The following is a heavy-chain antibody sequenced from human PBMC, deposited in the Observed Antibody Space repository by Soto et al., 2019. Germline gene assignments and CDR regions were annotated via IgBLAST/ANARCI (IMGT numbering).Heavy chain of an antibody. CDR1: GFLSSNYA. D-gene: IGHD3-16*01. V-gene: IGHV3-23*01. Sequence: EVQLLESGGGLVQPGGSLRLSCAASGFLSSNYAMGWVRQAPGTGLEWVSAISDSGVNTYYADSVKGRFTISRDNSKNALYLEMKSLRAGDTALYYCIKEARGHSYASLWGQGTPVTVSS. CDR3: IKEARGHSYASL. CDR2: ISDSGVNT. J-gene: IGHJ4*02.